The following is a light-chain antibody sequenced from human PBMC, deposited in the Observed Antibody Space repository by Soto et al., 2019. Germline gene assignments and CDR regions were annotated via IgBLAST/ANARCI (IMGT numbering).Light chain of an antibody. CDR1: QSVSSSY. CDR3: QQYGRSPHT. J-gene: IGKJ2*01. V-gene: IGKV3-20*01. CDR2: GAS. Sequence: EIVLTQSPGTLSLSPGERATLSCRASQSVSSSYLAWYQHKPGQAPRLLIYGASSRATGIPDRFSGSGSGTDFTLTISRLEPEDFAGYYCQQYGRSPHTFGQGTKLEIK.